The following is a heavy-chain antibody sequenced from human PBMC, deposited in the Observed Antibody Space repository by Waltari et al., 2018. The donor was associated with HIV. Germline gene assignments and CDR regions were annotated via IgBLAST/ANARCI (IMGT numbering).Heavy chain of an antibody. V-gene: IGHV3-30*16. J-gene: IGHJ4*02. CDR1: GFSFGSYA. CDR3: AKIARAVELLFAYFDS. CDR2: ILLNGREK. D-gene: IGHD2-21*01. Sequence: QVQLVESGGGVVQPGRSLRLSCTASGFSFGSYAMHWVRQDSGKVFGGVAFILLNGREKYYSTSVRGRFTIGRDNSRNRLYLQMNSLRNEDTAVYSCAKIARAVELLFAYFDSWGQGTLVTVSS.